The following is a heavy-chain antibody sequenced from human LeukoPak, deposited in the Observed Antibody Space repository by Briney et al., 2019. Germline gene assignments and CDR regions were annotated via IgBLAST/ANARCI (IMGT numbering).Heavy chain of an antibody. Sequence: GRSLRLSCAASGFTFDDYAMHWVRQAPGKGLEWVSGISWNSGSIGYADSVKGRFTISRDNAKNSLYLQMNSLRAEDTALYYCAKALTAVVVPAATDYWDQGTLVTVSS. CDR2: ISWNSGSI. CDR1: GFTFDDYA. V-gene: IGHV3-9*01. J-gene: IGHJ4*02. D-gene: IGHD2-2*01. CDR3: AKALTAVVVPAATDY.